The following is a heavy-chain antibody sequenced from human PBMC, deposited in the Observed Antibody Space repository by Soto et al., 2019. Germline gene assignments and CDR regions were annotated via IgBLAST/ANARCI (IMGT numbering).Heavy chain of an antibody. D-gene: IGHD2-15*01. CDR2: VSDSGSTR. CDR3: ARVPFGGGNFFDY. V-gene: IGHV3-11*01. Sequence: QVQLVESGGGLVKPGGSLRLSCAASGFTFSDYYMAWIRQAPGKGLEWVSLVSDSGSTRYYADSAKGRFTISRDNAKNSLYLQMNSLRAEDTALYYCARVPFGGGNFFDYWGQGTLVTVSS. J-gene: IGHJ4*02. CDR1: GFTFSDYY.